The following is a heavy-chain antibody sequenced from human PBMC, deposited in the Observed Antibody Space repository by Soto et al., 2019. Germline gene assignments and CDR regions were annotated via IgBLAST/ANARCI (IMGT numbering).Heavy chain of an antibody. V-gene: IGHV1-69*06. CDR1: GGTFSSYA. CDR3: ARVEYSYGQNYYYYGMDV. J-gene: IGHJ6*02. Sequence: QVQLVQSGAEVKKPGSSVKVSCKASGGTFSSYAISWVRQAPGQGLEWMGGIIPIFGTANYAQKFQGRVTITADKSTSTAYMELSSLRSEDTAVYYRARVEYSYGQNYYYYGMDVWGQGTTVTVSS. D-gene: IGHD5-18*01. CDR2: IIPIFGTA.